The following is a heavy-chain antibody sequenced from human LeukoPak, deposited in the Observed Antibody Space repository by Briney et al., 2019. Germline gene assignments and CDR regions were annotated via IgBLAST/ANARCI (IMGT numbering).Heavy chain of an antibody. Sequence: PSETLSLTCTVSGGSITGYYWGWIRQPPGKGLEWIGYVYYSGSTNYNPSLKSRVTILVDTSKNQFSLKLSPVTAADMAVYYCTRVAQTPYGMDVWGQGTTVTVSS. V-gene: IGHV4-59*01. CDR1: GGSITGYY. CDR3: TRVAQTPYGMDV. J-gene: IGHJ6*02. CDR2: VYYSGST.